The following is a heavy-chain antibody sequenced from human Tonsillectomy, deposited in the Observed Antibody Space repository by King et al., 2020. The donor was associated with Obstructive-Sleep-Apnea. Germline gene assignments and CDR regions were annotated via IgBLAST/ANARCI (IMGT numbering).Heavy chain of an antibody. D-gene: IGHD2-21*02. CDR2: INPSGGST. Sequence: QLVQSGAEVKKPGASVKVSCKASGYTFTSYYMHWVRQAPGQGLEWMGIINPSGGSTSYAQKFQGRVTMTRDTSTSTVYMELGSLRSEDTAGYYCARDETAIRYYYYGMDVWGQGTTVTVSS. CDR1: GYTFTSYY. CDR3: ARDETAIRYYYYGMDV. V-gene: IGHV1-46*01. J-gene: IGHJ6*02.